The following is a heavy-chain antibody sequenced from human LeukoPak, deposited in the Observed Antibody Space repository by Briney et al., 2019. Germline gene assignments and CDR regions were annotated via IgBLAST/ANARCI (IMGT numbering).Heavy chain of an antibody. Sequence: ASVKVSCKASGGTFSSYAISWVRQAPGQGLEWMGGIIPIFGTANYAQKLQGRVTMTTDTSTSTAYMELRSLRSDDTAVYYCARDSVPYCSGGSCHRFDPWGQGTLVTVSS. CDR1: GGTFSSYA. CDR2: IIPIFGTA. D-gene: IGHD2-15*01. V-gene: IGHV1-69*05. J-gene: IGHJ5*02. CDR3: ARDSVPYCSGGSCHRFDP.